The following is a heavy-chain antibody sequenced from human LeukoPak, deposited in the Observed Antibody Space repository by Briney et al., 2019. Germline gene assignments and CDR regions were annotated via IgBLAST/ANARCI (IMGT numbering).Heavy chain of an antibody. D-gene: IGHD3-9*01. Sequence: PGGSLRLSCAASGFTFSTYSMNWVRQAPGKGLEWVSSISSSSRYIYYADSVKGRFTISRDNAKNSLYLQMNSLRAEDTAVYYCAKDYYDILTGFTYYFDYWGQGTLVTVSS. CDR1: GFTFSTYS. V-gene: IGHV3-21*01. CDR3: AKDYYDILTGFTYYFDY. CDR2: ISSSSRYI. J-gene: IGHJ4*02.